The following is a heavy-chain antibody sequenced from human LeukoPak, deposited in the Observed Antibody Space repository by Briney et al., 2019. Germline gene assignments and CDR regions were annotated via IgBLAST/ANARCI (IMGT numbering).Heavy chain of an antibody. D-gene: IGHD3-10*01. CDR2: IWYDGSNK. J-gene: IGHJ4*02. V-gene: IGHV3-33*01. Sequence: GRSLRLSCAASGFTFSSYGMHWVRQAPGKGLEWVAVIWYDGSNKYYADSVKGRFTIPRDNSKNTLYLQMNSLRAEDTAVYYCASAAMVRGVISAGLDRWGQGTLVTVSS. CDR1: GFTFSSYG. CDR3: ASAAMVRGVISAGLDR.